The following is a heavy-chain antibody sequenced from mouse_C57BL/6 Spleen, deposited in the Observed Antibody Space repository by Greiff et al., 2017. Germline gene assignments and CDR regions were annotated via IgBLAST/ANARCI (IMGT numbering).Heavy chain of an antibody. J-gene: IGHJ3*01. CDR2: INPSSGYT. V-gene: IGHV1-4*01. CDR3: SRGKIYDYAWFAY. CDR1: GYTFTSYT. Sequence: QVQLQQSGAELARPGASVKMSCKASGYTFTSYTMHWVKQRPGQGLEWIGYINPSSGYTNYNQKFKDKATLTADKSSSTAYMQLISLTSEDSAVYYCSRGKIYDYAWFAYWGQGTLVTVSA. D-gene: IGHD2-4*01.